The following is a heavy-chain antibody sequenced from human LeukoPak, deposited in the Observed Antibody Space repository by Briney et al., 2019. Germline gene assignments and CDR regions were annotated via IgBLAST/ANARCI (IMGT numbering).Heavy chain of an antibody. J-gene: IGHJ4*02. D-gene: IGHD6-6*01. Sequence: PGGSLRLSCAASGFTFSNYATSWVRQAPGKGLEWISAITGGGSDTYYADSVKGRFTISRDNSKNTLYLQMNSLRVEDTAVYYCAKGSSSSRPYYFDYWGQGALVTVSS. CDR2: ITGGGSDT. CDR1: GFTFSNYA. CDR3: AKGSSSSRPYYFDY. V-gene: IGHV3-23*01.